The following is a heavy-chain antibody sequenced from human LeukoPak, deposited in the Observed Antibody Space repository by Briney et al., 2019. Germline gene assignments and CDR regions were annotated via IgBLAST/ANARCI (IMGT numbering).Heavy chain of an antibody. V-gene: IGHV3-30*04. D-gene: IGHD2-21*02. CDR1: GFTFSSYS. Sequence: GGSLRLSCGASGFTFSSYSMHWVRQAPGKGLEWVAVISYDGSNKYYADSVKGRFTISRDNSKNTLYLQVNSLRAEDTAVYYCAKDLWSVVTLTLDYWGQGTLVTVSS. CDR3: AKDLWSVVTLTLDY. CDR2: ISYDGSNK. J-gene: IGHJ4*02.